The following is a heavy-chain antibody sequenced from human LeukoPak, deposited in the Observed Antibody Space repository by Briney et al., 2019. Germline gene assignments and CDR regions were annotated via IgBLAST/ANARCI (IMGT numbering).Heavy chain of an antibody. V-gene: IGHV4-34*01. J-gene: IGHJ6*02. D-gene: IGHD5-18*01. CDR2: INHSGST. Sequence: SETLSLTCAVYGGSFSGYYWSWIRQPPGKGLEWIGEINHSGSTNYNPSLKSRVTISVDTSKNQFSLKLSSVTAADTAVYYCARLGYSYGYYYYGMDVWGQGTTVTVSS. CDR3: ARLGYSYGYYYYGMDV. CDR1: GGSFSGYY.